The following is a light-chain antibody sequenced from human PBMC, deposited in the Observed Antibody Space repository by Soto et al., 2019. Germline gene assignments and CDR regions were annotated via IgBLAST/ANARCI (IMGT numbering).Light chain of an antibody. CDR1: SSDVGGYDF. V-gene: IGLV2-11*01. J-gene: IGLJ3*02. Sequence: QSALTQPRSVSGSPGQSVTISCTGSSSDVGGYDFVSWYQQHPGKAPKLMISDVSERPSGVPDRFSGSKSANTASLTISGLQAEDEADYYCFSYACTYTLVFGGGTKLTVL. CDR3: FSYACTYTLV. CDR2: DVS.